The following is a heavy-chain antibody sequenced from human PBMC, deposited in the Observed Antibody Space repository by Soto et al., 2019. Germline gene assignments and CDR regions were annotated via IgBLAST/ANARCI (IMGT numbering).Heavy chain of an antibody. V-gene: IGHV3-74*01. CDR3: SRSGYCNSTKCYNWFDP. CDR2: IDGDGSST. J-gene: IGHJ5*02. D-gene: IGHD2-2*01. Sequence: PGGSLRLSCAASGFTFRSYWIHWVRQDPGKGLVWVSRIDGDGSSTTYADSVKGRFTISRDNAKNTVYLQMSSLKAEDTAVYYCSRSGYCNSTKCYNWFDPWGQGT. CDR1: GFTFRSYW.